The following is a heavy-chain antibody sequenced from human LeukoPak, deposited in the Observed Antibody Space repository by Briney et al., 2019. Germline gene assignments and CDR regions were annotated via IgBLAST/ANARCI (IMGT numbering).Heavy chain of an antibody. Sequence: GGSLRLSCAASGFTFSSYGMHWVRQAPGKGLEWVAVISYDGSKKYYADSVKGRFTITRDNSKNTLYLQMNSLRAEDTAVYYCAKGRAATATSTEFDFWGQGTLVTVSS. CDR1: GFTFSSYG. V-gene: IGHV3-30*18. D-gene: IGHD6-13*01. CDR3: AKGRAATATSTEFDF. J-gene: IGHJ4*02. CDR2: ISYDGSKK.